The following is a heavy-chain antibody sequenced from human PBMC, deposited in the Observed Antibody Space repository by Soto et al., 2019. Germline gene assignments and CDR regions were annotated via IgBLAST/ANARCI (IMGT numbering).Heavy chain of an antibody. CDR2: INTYSGDA. V-gene: IGHV1-18*01. J-gene: IGHJ4*02. D-gene: IGHD3-22*01. Sequence: QVRLEQSGPEVKKTGASVKVSCKASGYTFTSYGISWVRQAPGQGLEWMGWINTYSGDANYAQSFQDRVTMTRDTSTHTIYMEMRTLRSDDTAVYYCARALYYYDNSGLAYWGQGTLVTVSS. CDR1: GYTFTSYG. CDR3: ARALYYYDNSGLAY.